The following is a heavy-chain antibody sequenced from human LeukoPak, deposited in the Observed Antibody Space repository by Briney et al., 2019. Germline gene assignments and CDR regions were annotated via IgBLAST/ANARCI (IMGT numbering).Heavy chain of an antibody. CDR1: GGSISSYY. CDR2: IYHSGST. D-gene: IGHD1-26*01. Sequence: SETLSLTCTVSGGSISSYYWSWLRQPPGKGLEWIGSIYHSGSTYYNPSLRSRVTISVDTSKNQFSLKLSSVTAADTAVYYCARWVGATTRYFDYWGQGTLVTVSS. V-gene: IGHV4-59*08. J-gene: IGHJ4*02. CDR3: ARWVGATTRYFDY.